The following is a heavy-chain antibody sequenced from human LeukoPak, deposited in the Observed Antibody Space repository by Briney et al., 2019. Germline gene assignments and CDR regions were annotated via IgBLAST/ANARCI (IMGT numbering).Heavy chain of an antibody. Sequence: SETLSLTCAVSGYSISSGYYWGWIRQPPGKGLEWIGSNYHSGSTYYTPSLRSRVTISVDTSKNQFSLKLSSVTAADTAVYYCARQNLNWFDPWGQGTLVTVSS. J-gene: IGHJ5*02. V-gene: IGHV4-38-2*01. CDR2: NYHSGST. CDR1: GYSISSGYY. CDR3: ARQNLNWFDP.